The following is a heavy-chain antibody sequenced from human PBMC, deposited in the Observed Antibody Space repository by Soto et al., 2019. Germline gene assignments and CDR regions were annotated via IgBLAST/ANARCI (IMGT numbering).Heavy chain of an antibody. CDR2: ISHDGGAT. J-gene: IGHJ5*02. CDR3: AKDWGSSGWYNGFDP. CDR1: GFTFSTSG. D-gene: IGHD6-13*01. V-gene: IGHV3-30*18. Sequence: QVQLVESGGGVVQSGRSLRLSCAASGFTFSTSGMHWIRQAPGKGLERVAMISHDGGATYYVDSVKGRFTISRDTDKNTLHLQMDSLRPEDTATYYCAKDWGSSGWYNGFDPWGQGTLVTVSS.